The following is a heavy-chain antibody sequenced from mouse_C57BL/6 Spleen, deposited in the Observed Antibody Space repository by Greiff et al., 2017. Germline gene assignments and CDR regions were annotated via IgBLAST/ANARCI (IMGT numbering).Heavy chain of an antibody. V-gene: IGHV1-61*01. D-gene: IGHD1-1*01. Sequence: VQLQQPGAELVRPGSSVKLSCKASGYTFTSYWMDWVKQRPGQGLEWIGNIYPSDSETHYNQKFKDKATLTADKSSSTAYMQLSSLTSEDSAVYYCARGGDYGSEAWFAYWGQGTLVTVSA. CDR3: ARGGDYGSEAWFAY. J-gene: IGHJ3*01. CDR2: IYPSDSET. CDR1: GYTFTSYW.